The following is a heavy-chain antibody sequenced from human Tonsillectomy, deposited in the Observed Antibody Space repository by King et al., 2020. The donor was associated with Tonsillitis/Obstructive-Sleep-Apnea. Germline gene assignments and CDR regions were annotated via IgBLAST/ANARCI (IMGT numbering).Heavy chain of an antibody. Sequence: QLQESGPGLVKPSETLSLTCTVSDGSISSSNYYWGWIRQPPGKGLEWIGTIYYSGITYYNPSLKSRVTISVDTSKNQFSLKMSFVTAADTAVYYCARQRGLCFFFYYWGQGPLVTVSS. CDR2: IYYSGIT. V-gene: IGHV4-39*01. D-gene: IGHD2/OR15-2a*01. CDR3: ARQRGLCFFFYY. J-gene: IGHJ4*02. CDR1: DGSISSSNYY.